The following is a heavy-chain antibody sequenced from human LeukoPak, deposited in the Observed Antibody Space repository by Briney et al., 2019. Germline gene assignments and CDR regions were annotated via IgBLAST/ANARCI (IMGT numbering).Heavy chain of an antibody. CDR1: GSTVSSNY. Sequence: GGSLRLSCAASGSTVSSNYMSWVRQAPGKGLEWVSVIYSGGSTYYADSVKGRFTISRDNSKNTLFLQMNSLRAEDTAVYYCARVVTRSYNWFDPWGRGTLVTVSS. V-gene: IGHV3-66*01. J-gene: IGHJ5*02. D-gene: IGHD2-21*02. CDR3: ARVVTRSYNWFDP. CDR2: IYSGGST.